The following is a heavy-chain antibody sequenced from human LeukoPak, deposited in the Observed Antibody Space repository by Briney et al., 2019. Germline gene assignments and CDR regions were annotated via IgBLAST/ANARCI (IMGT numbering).Heavy chain of an antibody. CDR3: ARGGWLRQDPKFDY. Sequence: GASVKVSCKASGYTFTSYDINWVRQATGQGLEWMGWMNPNSGNTGYAQKFQGRVTITRNTSISTAYMELSSLRSEDTAVYYCARGGWLRQDPKFDYWGQGTLVTVSS. CDR1: GYTFTSYD. V-gene: IGHV1-8*03. D-gene: IGHD5-12*01. J-gene: IGHJ4*02. CDR2: MNPNSGNT.